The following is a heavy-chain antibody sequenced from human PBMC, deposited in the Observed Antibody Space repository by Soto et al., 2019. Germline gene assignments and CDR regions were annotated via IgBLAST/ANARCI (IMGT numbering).Heavy chain of an antibody. V-gene: IGHV4-31*03. CDR3: ARFPAITIFGVVDGANFDY. CDR2: IYHSGST. J-gene: IGHJ4*02. D-gene: IGHD3-3*01. Sequence: SETLSLTCTVSGGSISSGGYYWSWIRQHPGKGLEWIGYIYHSGSTYYNPSLKSRVTISVDTSKNQFSLKLSSVTAVDTAVYYCARFPAITIFGVVDGANFDYWGQGTLVTVSS. CDR1: GGSISSGGYY.